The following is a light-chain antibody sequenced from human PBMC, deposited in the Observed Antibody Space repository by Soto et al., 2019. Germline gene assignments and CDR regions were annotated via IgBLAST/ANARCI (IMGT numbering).Light chain of an antibody. J-gene: IGLJ2*01. CDR3: SSYISTSTLV. Sequence: QSALTQPASVSGSPGQSITISCTGTISDVGGHGYVSWYQQHPGKAPKLMIYEVTYRPSGVSDRFSGSKSGNTASLTISGLQAEDEADYYCSSYISTSTLVFGGGTKLTVL. CDR2: EVT. V-gene: IGLV2-14*01. CDR1: ISDVGGHGY.